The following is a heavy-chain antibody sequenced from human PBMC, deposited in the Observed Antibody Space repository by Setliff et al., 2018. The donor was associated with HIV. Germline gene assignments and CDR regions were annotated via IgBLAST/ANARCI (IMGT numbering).Heavy chain of an antibody. Sequence: ASVKVSCKASGDTFSSYAISWVRQAPGQGLEWMGGIIPILGIANYAQKFQDRVTITADKSTDTAYMELSSLRSEDTAVYYCARAQYQLLEPPTYNWFDPWGQGTLVTVSS. J-gene: IGHJ5*02. V-gene: IGHV1-69*10. CDR2: IIPILGIA. D-gene: IGHD2-2*01. CDR3: ARAQYQLLEPPTYNWFDP. CDR1: GDTFSSYA.